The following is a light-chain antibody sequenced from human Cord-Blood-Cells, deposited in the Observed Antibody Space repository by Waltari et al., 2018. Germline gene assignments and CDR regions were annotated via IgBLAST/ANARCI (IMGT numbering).Light chain of an antibody. CDR1: SSDVGSYHL. CDR3: CSYAGSTYVV. Sequence: QSALTQPASVSGSPGQSITISCTGTSSDVGSYHLVSWYQQHPGKAPKLMIYEGSKRPSGVSNRFYGSKSGNTASLTIAGLQSEDEADYYCCSYAGSTYVVFGGGTKLTVL. CDR2: EGS. V-gene: IGLV2-23*01. J-gene: IGLJ2*01.